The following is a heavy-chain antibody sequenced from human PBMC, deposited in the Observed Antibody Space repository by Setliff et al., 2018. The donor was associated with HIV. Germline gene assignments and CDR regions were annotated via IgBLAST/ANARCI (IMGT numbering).Heavy chain of an antibody. CDR3: AKVGDYSGFGEFAALDS. D-gene: IGHD3-10*01. CDR2: ISPNSGGT. J-gene: IGHJ4*02. CDR1: GYSFTDYY. V-gene: IGHV1-2*06. Sequence: GASVKVSCKASGYSFTDYYIHWVRQAPGQGLEWVGRISPNSGGTNYAVKFQGRVTMTRDTSITTVYMEVSRLTFDDTAFYYCAKVGDYSGFGEFAALDSWGQGTLVTVS.